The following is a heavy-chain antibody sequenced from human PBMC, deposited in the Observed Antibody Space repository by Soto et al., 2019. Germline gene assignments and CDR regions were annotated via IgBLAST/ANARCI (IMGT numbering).Heavy chain of an antibody. CDR1: GGTFSSYA. CDR2: IIPIFGTA. Sequence: QVQLVQSGAEVKKPGSSVKVSCKASGGTFSSYAISWVRQAPGQGLEWMGGIIPIFGTANYAQKFQGRVTITADKSTSTAYMELSSLSSEDTAVYYCARDLLQEYYYDSSGPQPFDYWGQGTLVTVSS. V-gene: IGHV1-69*06. D-gene: IGHD3-22*01. J-gene: IGHJ4*02. CDR3: ARDLLQEYYYDSSGPQPFDY.